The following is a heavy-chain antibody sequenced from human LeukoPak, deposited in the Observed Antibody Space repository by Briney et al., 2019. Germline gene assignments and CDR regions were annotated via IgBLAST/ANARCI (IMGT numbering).Heavy chain of an antibody. CDR1: GGSISSHY. CDR3: ARDREGGYNDY. CDR2: IYYSGST. V-gene: IGHV4-59*11. J-gene: IGHJ4*02. Sequence: SETLSLTCTVSGGSISSHYWSWIRQPPGKGLERIGYIYYSGSTNYNPSLKSRVTISVDTSKNQFSLKLSSVTAADTAVYYCARDREGGYNDYWGQGTLVTVSS. D-gene: IGHD3-22*01.